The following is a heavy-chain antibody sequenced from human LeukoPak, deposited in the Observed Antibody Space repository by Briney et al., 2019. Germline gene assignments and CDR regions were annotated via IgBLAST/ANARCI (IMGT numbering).Heavy chain of an antibody. Sequence: KASETLSLTCTVSGGSISSGGYYWSWIRQHPGKGLEWIGYIYYSGSTYYNPSLKSRVTISVDTSKNQFPLKLSSVTAADTAVYYCARAEGYSYGSFDYWGQGTLVTVSS. CDR1: GGSISSGGYY. V-gene: IGHV4-31*03. D-gene: IGHD5-18*01. J-gene: IGHJ4*02. CDR3: ARAEGYSYGSFDY. CDR2: IYYSGST.